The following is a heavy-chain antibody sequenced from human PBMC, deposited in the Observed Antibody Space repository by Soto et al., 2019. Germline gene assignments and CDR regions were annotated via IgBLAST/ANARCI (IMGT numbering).Heavy chain of an antibody. D-gene: IGHD2-2*01. CDR1: GFTFSSYS. Sequence: PGGSLRLSCAASGFTFSSYSMNWVRQAPGKGLEWVSPISSSNSYIYYADSVKGRFTISRDNARNSLYLQMNSLRAEDTAVYYCARGWSCSSSSCQISWFDPWGQGTLVTVSS. CDR2: ISSSNSYI. J-gene: IGHJ5*02. CDR3: ARGWSCSSSSCQISWFDP. V-gene: IGHV3-21*01.